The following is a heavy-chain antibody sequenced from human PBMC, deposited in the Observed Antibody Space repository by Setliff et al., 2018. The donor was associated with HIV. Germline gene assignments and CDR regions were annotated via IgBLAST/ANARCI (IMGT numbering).Heavy chain of an antibody. Sequence: PSETLSLTCTVSGGSMNENHWSWIRQSPGKGLERIAYIHTSGSTYFNPSFVSRVTISIDSSENQFSLKLRSLTAADTAVYFCARTGYAFDLWGPGTMVTVSS. CDR2: IHTSGST. V-gene: IGHV4-4*08. J-gene: IGHJ3*01. CDR3: ARTGYAFDL. CDR1: GGSMNENH.